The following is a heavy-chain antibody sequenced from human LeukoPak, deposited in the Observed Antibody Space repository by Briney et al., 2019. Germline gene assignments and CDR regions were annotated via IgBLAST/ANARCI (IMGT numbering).Heavy chain of an antibody. CDR2: IWYDGSNK. CDR1: GFTFSSYG. CDR3: ARGPPTDCSGGSCYRNYFDY. Sequence: GGSLRLSCAASGFTFSSYGMHWVRQAPGKGLEWVAVIWYDGSNKYYADSVKGRFTISRDNSKNTLYLQMNSLRAEDTAVYYCARGPPTDCSGGSCYRNYFDYWGKGTLVTVSS. V-gene: IGHV3-33*01. D-gene: IGHD2-15*01. J-gene: IGHJ4*02.